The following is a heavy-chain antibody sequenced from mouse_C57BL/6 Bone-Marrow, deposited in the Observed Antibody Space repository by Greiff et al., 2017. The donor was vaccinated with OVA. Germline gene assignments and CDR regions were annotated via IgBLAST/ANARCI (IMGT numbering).Heavy chain of an antibody. CDR3: ARSLNYYFDY. Sequence: EVQLQESGPVLVKPGASVKMSCKASGYTFTDYYMNWVKQSHGKSLEWIGVINPYNGGTSYNQKFKGKATLTVDKSSSTAYMELNSLTSEDSAVYYCARSLNYYFDYWGQGTTLTVSS. V-gene: IGHV1-19*01. CDR1: GYTFTDYY. J-gene: IGHJ2*01. CDR2: INPYNGGT. D-gene: IGHD4-1*02.